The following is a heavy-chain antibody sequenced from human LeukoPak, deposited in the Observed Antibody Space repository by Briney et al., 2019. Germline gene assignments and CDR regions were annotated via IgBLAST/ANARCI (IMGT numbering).Heavy chain of an antibody. J-gene: IGHJ3*02. CDR2: ISGTSDTT. CDR1: GFIFKNYA. CDR3: AKADATIGGAFDI. D-gene: IGHD3-3*01. Sequence: GGPLRLSCAASGFIFKNYAMSWVRQATGKGLEWVSIISGTSDTTRYGDSVRGRFTTSRDNPRNTLYLQMNSLRVDDTAVYYCAKADATIGGAFDIWGQGTMVIVSS. V-gene: IGHV3-23*01.